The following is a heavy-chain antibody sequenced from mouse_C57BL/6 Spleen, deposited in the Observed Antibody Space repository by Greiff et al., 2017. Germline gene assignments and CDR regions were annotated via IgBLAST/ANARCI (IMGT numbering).Heavy chain of an antibody. J-gene: IGHJ4*01. CDR3: AITLITTVASYAMDY. CDR2: IHPSGSDT. CDR1: GYTFTSYW. Sequence: VKLQQPGAELVKPGASVKVSCKASGYTFTSYWMHWVKQRPGQGLEWIGRIHPSGSDTNYNQKFKGKATLTVDKSSSTAYMQLSSLTSEDSAVYYCAITLITTVASYAMDYWGQGTSVTVSS. V-gene: IGHV1-74*01. D-gene: IGHD1-1*01.